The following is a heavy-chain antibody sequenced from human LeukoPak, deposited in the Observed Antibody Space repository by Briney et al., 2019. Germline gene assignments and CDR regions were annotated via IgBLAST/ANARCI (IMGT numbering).Heavy chain of an antibody. CDR1: GFTFSSYA. V-gene: IGHV3-53*05. CDR3: ARDPPDGGYNDY. D-gene: IGHD5-24*01. Sequence: GGSLRLSCAASGFTFSSYAMSWVRQAPGKGLEWVSVIYSGGSTYYADSVKGRFTISRDNSKNTLYLQMNSLRAEDTAVYYCARDPPDGGYNDYWGQGTLVTVSS. J-gene: IGHJ4*02. CDR2: IYSGGST.